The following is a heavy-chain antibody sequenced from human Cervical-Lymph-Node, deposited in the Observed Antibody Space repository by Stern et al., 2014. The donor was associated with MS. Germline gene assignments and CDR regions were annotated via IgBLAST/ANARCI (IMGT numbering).Heavy chain of an antibody. CDR3: ARDPRVGTTRNYLDY. Sequence: VQLVQSGGGVVQPGGSLRLSCAASGFTFSNYALHWVRQAPGEGLEWVAVISTDGSNRFYPGSVRGRFTVSRDNSKSTLYLQMDSLRVEDTAVYYCARDPRVGTTRNYLDYWGQGALVTVSS. V-gene: IGHV3-30*01. D-gene: IGHD4-23*01. J-gene: IGHJ4*02. CDR2: ISTDGSNR. CDR1: GFTFSNYA.